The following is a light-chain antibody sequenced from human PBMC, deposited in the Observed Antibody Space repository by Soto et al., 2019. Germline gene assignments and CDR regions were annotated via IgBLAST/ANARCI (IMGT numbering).Light chain of an antibody. Sequence: QAVVTQPPSVSGAPGQRVTISCTGSSSNIGAPYDVHWYQQLPGTAPKLLIYGNNNRPSGVPDRFSGSKSGTSASLAITGLQAEDEADYYCQSYYSSLSGSVFGGGTKLTVL. CDR1: SSNIGAPYD. CDR3: QSYYSSLSGSV. CDR2: GNN. J-gene: IGLJ3*02. V-gene: IGLV1-40*01.